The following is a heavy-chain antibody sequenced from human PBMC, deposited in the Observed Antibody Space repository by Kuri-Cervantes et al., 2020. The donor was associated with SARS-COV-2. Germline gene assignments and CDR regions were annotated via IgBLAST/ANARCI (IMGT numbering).Heavy chain of an antibody. CDR1: GYSISSGYY. CDR3: ASGMKRGYSYGTDLY. Sequence: SETLSLTCAVSGYSISSGYYWGWIRQPPGKGLEWIGSIYHSGSTYYNPSLKSRVTISVDTSKNQFSLKLSSVTAADTAVYYCASGMKRGYSYGTDLYWGQGTLVTVSS. V-gene: IGHV4-38-2*01. CDR2: IYHSGST. D-gene: IGHD5-18*01. J-gene: IGHJ4*02.